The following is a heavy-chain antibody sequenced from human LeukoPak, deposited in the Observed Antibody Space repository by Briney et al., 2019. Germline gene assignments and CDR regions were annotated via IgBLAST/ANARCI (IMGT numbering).Heavy chain of an antibody. J-gene: IGHJ4*02. V-gene: IGHV4-59*01. CDR1: GGSISSYY. D-gene: IGHD3-22*01. CDR2: IYYSGST. Sequence: PSETLSLTCTVSGGSISSYYWSWIRQPPGKGLEWIGYIYYSGSTNYNPSLKSRVTISVDTSKNQFSLKLSSVTAADTAVYYCARGTYYYDSSGYYYRLDYFDYWGQGTLVTVSS. CDR3: ARGTYYYDSSGYYYRLDYFDY.